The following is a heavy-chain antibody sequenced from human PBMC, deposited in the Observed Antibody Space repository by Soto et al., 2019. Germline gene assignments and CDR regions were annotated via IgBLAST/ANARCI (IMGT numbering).Heavy chain of an antibody. CDR3: ARFDGRWLQLDY. J-gene: IGHJ4*02. Sequence: QLQLQESGPGLVKPSETLSLTCTVSGGSISSSSYYWGWIRQPPGKGLEWIGSMYYSGSTYYNPSLKSRVTISVDTSKNQFSLKLSSVTAADTAVYYCARFDGRWLQLDYWGQGTLVTVSS. V-gene: IGHV4-39*01. CDR1: GGSISSSSYY. CDR2: MYYSGST. D-gene: IGHD5-12*01.